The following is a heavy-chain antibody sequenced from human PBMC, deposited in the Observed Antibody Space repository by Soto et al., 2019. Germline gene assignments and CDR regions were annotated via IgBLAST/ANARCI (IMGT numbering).Heavy chain of an antibody. J-gene: IGHJ5*02. CDR1: GGSITSAGYY. D-gene: IGHD4-17*01. CDR3: ARGSAGHGDYSVDWFDP. Sequence: PSETLSLTCTVYGGSITSAGYYWSWIRQPPGKGLEWIGYIYHSGSTYYNPSLKSRVTISVDRSKNQFSLKLSSVTAADTAVYYCARGSAGHGDYSVDWFDPWGQGTLVTVSS. CDR2: IYHSGST. V-gene: IGHV4-30-2*01.